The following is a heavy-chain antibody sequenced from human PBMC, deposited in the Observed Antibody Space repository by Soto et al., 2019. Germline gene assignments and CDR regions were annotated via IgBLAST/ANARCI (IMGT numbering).Heavy chain of an antibody. Sequence: PSDTLSLTCAVSGGSISSGVYSWNWIRQPPGKVLEWIGYIYHSGSTYYNPSLKSRVTISVDRSKNQFSLKLSSVTAADTAVYYCARGHCGGDCYPPYNWFDPWGQGTLVTVSS. V-gene: IGHV4-30-2*01. CDR3: ARGHCGGDCYPPYNWFDP. D-gene: IGHD2-21*02. CDR1: GGSISSGVYS. CDR2: IYHSGST. J-gene: IGHJ5*02.